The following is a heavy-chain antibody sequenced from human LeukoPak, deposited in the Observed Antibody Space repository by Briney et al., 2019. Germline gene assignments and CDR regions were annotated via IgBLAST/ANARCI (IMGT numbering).Heavy chain of an antibody. Sequence: PGGSLRLSCAASGFTFSNYGLSWVRQAPGKGLEWVSAISGGGSATYYADSVKGRFTISRDNSKNTLFLQMNTLRADDTAVYYCAGGAGVYYYGMDVWGQGTSVTFSS. V-gene: IGHV3-23*01. CDR3: AGGAGVYYYGMDV. CDR2: ISGGGSAT. CDR1: GFTFSNYG. J-gene: IGHJ6*02.